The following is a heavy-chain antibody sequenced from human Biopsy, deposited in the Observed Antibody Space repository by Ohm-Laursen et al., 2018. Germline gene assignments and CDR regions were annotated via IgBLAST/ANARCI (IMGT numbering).Heavy chain of an antibody. CDR3: ARGSNDFGGLYFPR. V-gene: IGHV4-59*11. Sequence: SQTLSLTCTVSGGSFTGHYRSWIRQPPGKGLEWIGHISYTGYTSYNASLKSRVTISVDTSRNHFSLRLSSLTAADTAVYYCARGSNDFGGLYFPRWGQGTLLTVSS. J-gene: IGHJ4*02. CDR2: ISYTGYT. D-gene: IGHD4-23*01. CDR1: GGSFTGHY.